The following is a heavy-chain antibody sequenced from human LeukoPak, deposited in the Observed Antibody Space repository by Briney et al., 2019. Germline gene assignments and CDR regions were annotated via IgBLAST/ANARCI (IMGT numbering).Heavy chain of an antibody. V-gene: IGHV3-74*01. CDR1: GFTLTNNW. CDR3: AREFSPEDAFDL. J-gene: IGHJ3*01. D-gene: IGHD1-14*01. CDR2: VNTYGTNT. Sequence: GGSLRLSCTASGFTLTNNWMHWVRQVPGKGLEWVSRVNTYGTNTNYAGSVRGRFTISRDNAKNTLYLQMDSLRAEDSAIYYCAREFSPEDAFDLWGQGTRVTVSS.